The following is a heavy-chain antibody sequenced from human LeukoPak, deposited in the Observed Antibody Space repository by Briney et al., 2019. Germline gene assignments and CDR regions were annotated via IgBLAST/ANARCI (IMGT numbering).Heavy chain of an antibody. J-gene: IGHJ4*02. CDR2: IIPIFGTA. CDR3: AREARESETMFGGSSSWYDY. D-gene: IGHD6-13*01. CDR1: GGTFSSYA. Sequence: GSSVKVSCKASGGTFSSYAISWVRQAPGQGLEWMGGIIPIFGTANYAQKFQGRGTITTDESTSTAYMEPRSLRSEDTAVYYCAREARESETMFGGSSSWYDYWGQGTLVTVSS. V-gene: IGHV1-69*05.